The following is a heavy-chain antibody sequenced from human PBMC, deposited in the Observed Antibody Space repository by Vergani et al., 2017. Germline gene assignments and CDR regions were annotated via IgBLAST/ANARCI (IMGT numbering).Heavy chain of an antibody. CDR3: ARDREGYSSSCRYMDV. J-gene: IGHJ6*03. D-gene: IGHD6-13*01. Sequence: QVQLVESGGGVVQPGRSLRLSCETSGLMFNNYGMHWVRQAPGKGLEWVAVISSDGSNKHYADSVKGRFTISRDNSKNTLYLQMNSLRAEDTAVYYCARDREGYSSSCRYMDVWGKGTTVTVSS. CDR2: ISSDGSNK. V-gene: IGHV3-33*08. CDR1: GLMFNNYG.